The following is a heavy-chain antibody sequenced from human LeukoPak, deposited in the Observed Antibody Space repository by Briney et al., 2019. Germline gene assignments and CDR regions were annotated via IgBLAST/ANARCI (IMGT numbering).Heavy chain of an antibody. Sequence: GGSLRLSCAASGFTFSSYAMTWVRQAPGKGLEWVSSISGSGGSTYCADSVKGRFTISRDNSKNTLYLQMNSLTAEDTAVYYCAKDIRDGSGTYYFDYWGQGTLVTVSS. CDR1: GFTFSSYA. D-gene: IGHD3-10*01. CDR2: ISGSGGST. V-gene: IGHV3-23*01. CDR3: AKDIRDGSGTYYFDY. J-gene: IGHJ4*02.